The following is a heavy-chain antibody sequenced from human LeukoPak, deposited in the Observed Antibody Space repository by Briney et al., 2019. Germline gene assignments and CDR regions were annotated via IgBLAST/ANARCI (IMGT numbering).Heavy chain of an antibody. J-gene: IGHJ6*02. D-gene: IGHD4-11*01. V-gene: IGHV3-21*01. Sequence: GGSLRLSCAASGFTFSSYSMNWVRQAPGKGLEWVSSISSSSSYIYYADSVKGRFTISRDNAKNSLYLQMNSLRAEDTAVYYCARDMRQSNHTYYYYYGMDVWGQGTTVTVS. CDR2: ISSSSSYI. CDR1: GFTFSSYS. CDR3: ARDMRQSNHTYYYYYGMDV.